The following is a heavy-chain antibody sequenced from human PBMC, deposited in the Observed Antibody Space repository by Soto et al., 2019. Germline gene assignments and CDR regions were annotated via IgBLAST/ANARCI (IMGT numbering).Heavy chain of an antibody. CDR1: GFTFSTYA. D-gene: IGHD3-9*01. CDR2: ISGSGGST. J-gene: IGHJ4*02. CDR3: AEDPFDWYYFDY. V-gene: IGHV3-23*01. Sequence: GGSLRLSCAASGFTFSTYAMSWVRQAPGKGLEWVSAISGSGGSTYYADSVKGRFTISGDNSKNTLYLQMNSLRAEDTAVYYCAEDPFDWYYFDYWGQGTLGAVSS.